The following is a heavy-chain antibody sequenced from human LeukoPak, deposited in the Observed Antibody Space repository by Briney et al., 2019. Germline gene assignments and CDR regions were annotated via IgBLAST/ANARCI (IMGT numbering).Heavy chain of an antibody. J-gene: IGHJ4*02. CDR2: TSSSGSII. CDR1: GFTFSDKY. D-gene: IGHD1-7*01. Sequence: GGSLRLSCAASGFTFSDKYMSWIRQAPGKGLEWVSYTSSSGSIIYYAASVKGRFTISRDNAKKSFYLQMNSLRAEDTAVYYCARKGLGGELGGFDSWGQGTLVTVSS. CDR3: ARKGLGGELGGFDS. V-gene: IGHV3-11*04.